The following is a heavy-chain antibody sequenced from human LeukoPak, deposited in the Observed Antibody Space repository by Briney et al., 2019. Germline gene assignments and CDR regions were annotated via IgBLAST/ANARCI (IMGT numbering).Heavy chain of an antibody. D-gene: IGHD1-26*01. J-gene: IGHJ4*02. CDR3: TTATGSYGPFLFDY. CDR2: IKSKTDGGTT. Sequence: GGSLRLPCAASGFTFSNAWMSWVRQAPGKGLEWVGRIKSKTDGGTTDYAAPVKGRFTISRDDSKNTLYLQMNSLKTEDTAVYYCTTATGSYGPFLFDYWGQGTLVTVSS. V-gene: IGHV3-15*01. CDR1: GFTFSNAW.